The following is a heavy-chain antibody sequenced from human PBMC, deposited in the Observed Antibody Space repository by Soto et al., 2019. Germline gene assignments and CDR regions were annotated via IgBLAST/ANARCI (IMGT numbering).Heavy chain of an antibody. CDR3: AKGLGAVAGDYYGMDV. J-gene: IGHJ6*02. V-gene: IGHV3-23*01. D-gene: IGHD6-19*01. Sequence: GGSLRLSCAASGFTFSTYAMNWVRQAPGKGLEWVSTISISGDSTYYADSVKGRFTISRDNSKNKVYLQMNSLRAEDMFVYYCAKGLGAVAGDYYGMDVWGQGTTVTVSS. CDR1: GFTFSTYA. CDR2: ISISGDST.